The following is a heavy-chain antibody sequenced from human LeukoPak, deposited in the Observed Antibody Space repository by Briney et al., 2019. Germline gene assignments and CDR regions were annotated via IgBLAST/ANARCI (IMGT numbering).Heavy chain of an antibody. CDR2: ISGGGGST. J-gene: IGHJ4*02. CDR1: GFTFTSYS. CDR3: ANSNWNTFDY. V-gene: IGHV3-23*01. Sequence: GGSLRLSCAASGFTFTSYSMNWVRQAPGKGLEWVSTISGGGGSTYYADSVKGRFTISRDSSKNTLYLQMNSLRAEDTAVYYCANSNWNTFDYWGQGTLVTVSS. D-gene: IGHD1/OR15-1a*01.